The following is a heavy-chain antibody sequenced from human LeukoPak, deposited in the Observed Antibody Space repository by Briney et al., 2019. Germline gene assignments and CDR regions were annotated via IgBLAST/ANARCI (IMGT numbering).Heavy chain of an antibody. CDR3: ANGGIAAANY. V-gene: IGHV3-30-3*01. D-gene: IGHD6-13*01. J-gene: IGHJ4*02. CDR2: ISYDGSNK. Sequence: GGSLRLSCAASGFTFSSYAMHWVRQAPGKGLEWVAVISYDGSNKYYADSVKGRFTISRDNPKNTLYLQMNSLRAEDTAVYYCANGGIAAANYWGQGTLVTVSS. CDR1: GFTFSSYA.